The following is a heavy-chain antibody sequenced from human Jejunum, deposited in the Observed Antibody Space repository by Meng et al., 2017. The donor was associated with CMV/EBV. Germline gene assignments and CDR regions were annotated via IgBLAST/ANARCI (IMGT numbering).Heavy chain of an antibody. Sequence: SCQASDYTFNSYGITWVRQAPGQGLEWMGWISGYTGYTNYAQKVQHRVSMTIDTSTSTAYMELRNLRSDDTAVYYCARRSVAGKEVDYWGQGTLVTVSS. CDR1: DYTFNSYG. D-gene: IGHD6-19*01. V-gene: IGHV1-18*01. CDR2: ISGYTGYT. CDR3: ARRSVAGKEVDY. J-gene: IGHJ4*02.